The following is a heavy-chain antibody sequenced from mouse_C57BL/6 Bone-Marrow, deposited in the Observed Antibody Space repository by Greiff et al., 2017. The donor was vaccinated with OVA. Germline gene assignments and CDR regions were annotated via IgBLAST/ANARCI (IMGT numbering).Heavy chain of an antibody. D-gene: IGHD1-1*01. V-gene: IGHV1-81*01. CDR3: PRHPAYYYGISPGFAY. CDR2: IYPRSGNT. Sequence: VQLVESGAELARPGASVKLSCKASGYTFTSYGISWVKQRTGQGLEWIGEIYPRSGNTYYNEKFKGKATLTADKYSSTAYMELRSLTSEDSAVNFLPRHPAYYYGISPGFAYGGKGLWSLSLQ. CDR1: GYTFTSYG. J-gene: IGHJ3*01.